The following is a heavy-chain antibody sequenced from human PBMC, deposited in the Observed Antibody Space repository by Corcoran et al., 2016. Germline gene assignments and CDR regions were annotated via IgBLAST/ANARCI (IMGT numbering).Heavy chain of an antibody. CDR1: GDSVSSNSAA. CDR2: TYYRSKWSR. D-gene: IGHD5-12*01. J-gene: IGHJ4*02. CDR3: ARGGQVPHFQY. Sequence: QVQLQQSGPGLVKPAQTLSLTCAISGDSVSSNSAAWNWIRRSPARGLEWLGRTYYRSKWSRDYAPSVKGRITINPDTSKNQFSLHLNSVTPEDTAVDYCARGGQVPHFQYWGQGTLVTVSS. V-gene: IGHV6-1*01.